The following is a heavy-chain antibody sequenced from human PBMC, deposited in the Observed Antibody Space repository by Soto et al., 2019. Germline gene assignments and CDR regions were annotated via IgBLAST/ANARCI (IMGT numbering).Heavy chain of an antibody. V-gene: IGHV4-39*01. D-gene: IGHD4-17*01. CDR3: AAFRPLYGGPRDS. Sequence: QLQLLESGPGLVKPSETLSLTCTISGGSVSSSGYYWGWIRQPPGKGLEWIGSLYFGGNSYYNPSLESRVTVSVDTPKNRFSLEWTSVTAADPAVYYCAAFRPLYGGPRDSWGQGTLVTVSS. CDR2: LYFGGNS. CDR1: GGSVSSSGYY. J-gene: IGHJ4*02.